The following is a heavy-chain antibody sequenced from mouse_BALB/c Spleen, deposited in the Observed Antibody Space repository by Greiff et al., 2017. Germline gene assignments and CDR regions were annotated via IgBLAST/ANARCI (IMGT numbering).Heavy chain of an antibody. Sequence: DVKLVESGGGLVKPGGSLKLSCAASGFTFSSYTMSWVRQTPEKRLEWVATISSGGSYTYYPDSVKGRFSISRDNAKNTLYLQMSSLKSEDTAMYYCTKVYGSSSYYFDYWGQGTTLTVSS. CDR2: ISSGGSYT. V-gene: IGHV5-6-4*01. D-gene: IGHD1-1*01. CDR3: TKVYGSSSYYFDY. CDR1: GFTFSSYT. J-gene: IGHJ2*01.